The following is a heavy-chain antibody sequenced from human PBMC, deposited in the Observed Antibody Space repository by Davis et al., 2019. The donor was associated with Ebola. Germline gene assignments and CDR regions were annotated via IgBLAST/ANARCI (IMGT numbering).Heavy chain of an antibody. CDR3: AKARGDWNGPDSFDI. CDR2: VFASGST. V-gene: IGHV4-59*01. Sequence: MPSETLSLTCNVSGGSIYGYRWSWIRQPPGKRLEWIAYVFASGSTSYSPSLESRVTISLDTSKHQVSLKLTSLTAADTAVYYCAKARGDWNGPDSFDIWGQGTMVTVSS. CDR1: GGSIYGYR. J-gene: IGHJ3*02. D-gene: IGHD1-1*01.